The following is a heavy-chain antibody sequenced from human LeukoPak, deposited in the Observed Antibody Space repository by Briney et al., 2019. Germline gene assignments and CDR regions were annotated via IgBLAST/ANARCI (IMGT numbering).Heavy chain of an antibody. D-gene: IGHD1-1*01. V-gene: IGHV4-61*01. Sequence: PSETLSLTCTVSGGSVSSGSYYWSWIRQPPGKGLEWIGYIYYSGSTNYNPSLKSRVTISVDTSKNQFSLKLSSVTAADTAVYYCARGPYSVLVIRPPGAFDIWGQGTMVTVSS. CDR1: GGSVSSGSYY. J-gene: IGHJ3*02. CDR2: IYYSGST. CDR3: ARGPYSVLVIRPPGAFDI.